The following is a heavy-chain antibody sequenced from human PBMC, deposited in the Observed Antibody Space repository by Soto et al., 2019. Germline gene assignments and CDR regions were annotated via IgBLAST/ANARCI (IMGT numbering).Heavy chain of an antibody. V-gene: IGHV4-59*08. D-gene: IGHD6-13*01. CDR3: ARRYSSAFDI. J-gene: IGHJ3*02. Sequence: SETLSLTCTVSGGSISNYYWSWVRQPPGKGLEWIGYIYYSGSTNYNPSLKSRVTISVDTSKNQFSLKLSSVTAADTAVYYCARRYSSAFDIWGQGTMVTVSS. CDR2: IYYSGST. CDR1: GGSISNYY.